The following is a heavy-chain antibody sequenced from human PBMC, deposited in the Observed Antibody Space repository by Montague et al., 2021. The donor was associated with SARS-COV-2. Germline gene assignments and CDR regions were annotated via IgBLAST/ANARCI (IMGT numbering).Heavy chain of an antibody. CDR2: IYYSGST. Sequence: SETLPLTCTVSGGSISSSNCYWGWIRQPPRKGLEWIGSIYYSGSTSYNPSLKSRVTISLDTSRNQFSLKVNSMTAADTAVYYCATIAIPIRYFDYWGQGTLVTVSS. CDR3: ATIAIPIRYFDY. V-gene: IGHV4-39*07. CDR1: GGSISSSNCY. J-gene: IGHJ4*02. D-gene: IGHD2-2*02.